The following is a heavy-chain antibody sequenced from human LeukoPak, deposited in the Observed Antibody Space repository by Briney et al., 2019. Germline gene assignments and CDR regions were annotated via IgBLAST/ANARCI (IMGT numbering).Heavy chain of an antibody. CDR2: SSSGGNT. CDR1: GFTFSSFA. J-gene: IGHJ4*02. CDR3: AKDLLSTEFYYGDYGD. Sequence: GGSLRLSCAASGFTFSSFAMTWVRQAPGKGLEWVSSSSSGGNTYYADSVKGRFTISRDNSKNTLYLQMNSLRVEDTATYYCAKDLLSTEFYYGDYGDWGQGTLVTVSP. V-gene: IGHV3-23*01. D-gene: IGHD4-17*01.